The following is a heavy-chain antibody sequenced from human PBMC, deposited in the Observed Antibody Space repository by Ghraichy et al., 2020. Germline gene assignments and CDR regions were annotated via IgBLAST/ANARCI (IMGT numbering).Heavy chain of an antibody. CDR1: GYTFTSYG. CDR2: ISAYNGNT. CDR3: ATGLDY. J-gene: IGHJ4*02. V-gene: IGHV1-18*04. Sequence: ASVKVSCKASGYTFTSYGISWVRQAPGQGLEWMGWISAYNGNTNYAQKLQGTVTMTTDTSTSTAYIELRSRRSDDTAVYYGATGLDYWGKGTLFTVSS.